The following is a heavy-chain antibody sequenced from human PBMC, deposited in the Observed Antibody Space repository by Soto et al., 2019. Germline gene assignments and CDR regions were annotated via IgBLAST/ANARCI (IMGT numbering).Heavy chain of an antibody. CDR2: ISSSSSYI. J-gene: IGHJ4*02. V-gene: IGHV3-21*01. CDR3: ARVGGQLVPGFDY. D-gene: IGHD6-6*01. CDR1: GFTFSSYS. Sequence: EVQLVESGGGLVKPGGSLRLSCAASGFTFSSYSMNWVRQAPGKGLEWVSSISSSSSYIYYADSVKGRFTISRDNAKNSLFLQMNRPRAEGTAGVYCARVGGQLVPGFDYWGQGTLVTVSS.